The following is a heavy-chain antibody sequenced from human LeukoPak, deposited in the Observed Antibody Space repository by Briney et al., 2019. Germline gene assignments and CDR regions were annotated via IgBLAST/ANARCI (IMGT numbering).Heavy chain of an antibody. Sequence: GGSLRLSCAASGFTFWSYAMSWVRQAPGKGLEWVGFIRSKAYGETVDYAASVKGRFTISRDDSKAIAYLQMNSLKTEDTAVYHCTRDRGAYNLYDYWGQGTLVTVSS. D-gene: IGHD1-1*01. CDR3: TRDRGAYNLYDY. J-gene: IGHJ4*02. CDR1: GFTFWSYA. CDR2: IRSKAYGETV. V-gene: IGHV3-49*04.